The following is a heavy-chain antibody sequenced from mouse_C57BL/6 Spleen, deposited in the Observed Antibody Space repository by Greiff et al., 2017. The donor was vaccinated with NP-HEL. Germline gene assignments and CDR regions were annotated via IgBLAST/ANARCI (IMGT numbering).Heavy chain of an antibody. CDR3: ARDIYYSAMDY. CDR1: GFTFSSYA. V-gene: IGHV5-4*01. D-gene: IGHD2-12*01. Sequence: EVQGVESGGGLVKPGGSLKLSCAASGFTFSSYAMSWVRQTPEKRLEWVATISDGGSYTYYPDNVKGRFTISRDNAKNNLYLQMSHLKSEDTAMYYCARDIYYSAMDYWGQRTSVTVSS. J-gene: IGHJ4*01. CDR2: ISDGGSYT.